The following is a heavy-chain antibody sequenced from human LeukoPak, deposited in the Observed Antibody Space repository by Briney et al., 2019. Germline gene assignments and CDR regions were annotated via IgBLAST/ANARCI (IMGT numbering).Heavy chain of an antibody. Sequence: GRSLRLSCTASGFTFGDYIMSWVRQAPGKGLEWVGCIRGKAYGGTTEYAASVKGRFTISRDDSKSIAYLQVNSLKTEDTAVYYCTRDGSGMHYGMDVWGQGTTVTVSS. CDR2: IRGKAYGGTT. CDR3: TRDGSGMHYGMDV. D-gene: IGHD1-26*01. V-gene: IGHV3-49*04. CDR1: GFTFGDYI. J-gene: IGHJ6*02.